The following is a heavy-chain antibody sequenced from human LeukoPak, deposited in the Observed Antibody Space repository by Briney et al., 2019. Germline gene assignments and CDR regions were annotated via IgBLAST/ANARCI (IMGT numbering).Heavy chain of an antibody. CDR2: IYPGDSDT. CDR1: GYSFTSYW. Sequence: GESLKISCKGSGYSFTSYWIGWVRQMPGKGLEWMGIIYPGDSDTRYSPSFQGQVTISADKSKNTLYLQMNSLRGEDTAVYYCASRIGYWGQGTLVIVSS. CDR3: ASRIGY. D-gene: IGHD3-10*01. J-gene: IGHJ4*02. V-gene: IGHV5-51*01.